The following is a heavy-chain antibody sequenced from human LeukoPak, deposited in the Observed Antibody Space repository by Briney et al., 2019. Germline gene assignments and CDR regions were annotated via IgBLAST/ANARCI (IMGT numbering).Heavy chain of an antibody. J-gene: IGHJ6*03. CDR2: IKQDGSEK. CDR1: GFTFSSYW. CDR3: ARADLWFGELLGGTQYYYYYMDV. D-gene: IGHD3-10*01. V-gene: IGHV3-7*01. Sequence: GGSLRLSCAASGFTFSSYWMSWVRQAPGKGLEWVANIKQDGSEKYYVDSVKGRFTISRDNAKNSLYLQMNSLRAEDTAVYYCARADLWFGELLGGTQYYYYYMDVWGKGTTVTISS.